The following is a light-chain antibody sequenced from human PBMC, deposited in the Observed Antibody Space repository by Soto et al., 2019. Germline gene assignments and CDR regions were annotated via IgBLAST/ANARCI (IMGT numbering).Light chain of an antibody. Sequence: QSALTQPASVSGSPGQSITISCTGTNSDVGGYNYVSWYQQHPGKAPKLMIYEVSSRPSGVSSRFSGSKSGNTASLTISWLRAEDEADYYCSCYISSSTLYVFGTGTQLTVL. V-gene: IGLV2-14*01. CDR1: NSDVGGYNY. CDR3: SCYISSSTLYV. CDR2: EVS. J-gene: IGLJ1*01.